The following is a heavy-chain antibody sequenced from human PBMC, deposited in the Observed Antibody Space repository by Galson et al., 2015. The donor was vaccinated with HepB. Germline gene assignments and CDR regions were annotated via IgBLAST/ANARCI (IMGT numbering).Heavy chain of an antibody. CDR2: INSDGSTT. V-gene: IGHV3-74*01. CDR1: GFPFSSYW. J-gene: IGHJ4*02. CDR3: ARSVGYSSTWKALDY. Sequence: SLRLSCAASGFPFSSYWMHWVRQAPGKGLVWVSRINSDGSTTKYADSVKGQFTISRDNAKDTLYLQMNSMRADDTAVYYCARSVGYSSTWKALDYWGQGSLVTVSS. D-gene: IGHD6-13*01.